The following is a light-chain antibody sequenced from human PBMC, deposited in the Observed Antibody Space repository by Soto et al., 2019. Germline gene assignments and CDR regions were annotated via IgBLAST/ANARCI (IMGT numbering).Light chain of an antibody. CDR2: GAS. CDR1: QSVSSN. J-gene: IGKJ2*01. V-gene: IGKV3-15*01. CDR3: QQYNKWPYT. Sequence: EIVMTQSPATLSVSPGERATLSCRASQSVSSNLAWYQQKPGQAPRLLMYGASTSAADIPARFSGSGSGTEFTLTISSLQSEDFAVYYCQQYNKWPYTFGQGTKVEIK.